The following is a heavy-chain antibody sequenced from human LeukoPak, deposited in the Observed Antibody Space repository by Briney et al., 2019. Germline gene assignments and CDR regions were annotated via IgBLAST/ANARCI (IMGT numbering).Heavy chain of an antibody. V-gene: IGHV4-34*01. D-gene: IGHD7-27*01. CDR1: GGSFSGYY. Sequence: SETLSLTCAVYGGSFSGYYWSWIRQPPGKGLEWIGEINHSGSTNYNPSLKSRVTISVDTSKNQFSLKLSSVTAADTAVYYCARSPWGNYFDYWGQGTLVTVSS. J-gene: IGHJ4*02. CDR3: ARSPWGNYFDY. CDR2: INHSGST.